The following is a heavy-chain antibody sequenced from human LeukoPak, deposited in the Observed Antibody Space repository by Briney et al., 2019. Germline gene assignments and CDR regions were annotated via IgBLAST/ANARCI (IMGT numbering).Heavy chain of an antibody. CDR2: TYYRSKWYN. CDR1: GESVSSNSAA. CDR3: ARSGGTASGKYERATLDY. V-gene: IGHV6-1*01. Sequence: SQTLSLTCDISGESVSSNSAAWNWIRQSPSRGLEWLGRTYYRSKWYNDYAVSLKSRMTINADTSKNHFSLQLNSVTPEDTAVYYCARSGGTASGKYERATLDYWGQGTLATVSS. D-gene: IGHD1-26*01. J-gene: IGHJ4*02.